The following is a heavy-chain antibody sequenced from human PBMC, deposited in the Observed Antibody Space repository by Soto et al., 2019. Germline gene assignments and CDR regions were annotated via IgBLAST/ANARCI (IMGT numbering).Heavy chain of an antibody. V-gene: IGHV3-53*01. CDR1: GFTVSNTY. D-gene: IGHD2-2*01. CDR3: ARALPVAKGGFDP. Sequence: PGGSLRLSCAASGFTVSNTYMTWVRQPPGKGLECVSVIYTAGGTNYADSVKGRFIISRDNSKNTLYLQMNSLREEDTAVYYCARALPVAKGGFDPWGQGTLVTVSS. CDR2: IYTAGGT. J-gene: IGHJ5*02.